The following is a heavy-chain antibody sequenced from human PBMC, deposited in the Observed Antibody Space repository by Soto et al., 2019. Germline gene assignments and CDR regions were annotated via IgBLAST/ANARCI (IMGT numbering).Heavy chain of an antibody. Sequence: QVQLVESGGGVVQPGRSLRLYYAASGFTFSNYGMHWVRQAPGKGLEWVAIIWYDESNKYYADSVKGRFTISRDNSKNTLYLQMNSLRVEDTAVYYCARSAESGWYYFDYWGQGTLVTVSS. V-gene: IGHV3-33*01. CDR3: ARSAESGWYYFDY. CDR1: GFTFSNYG. J-gene: IGHJ4*02. CDR2: IWYDESNK. D-gene: IGHD6-13*01.